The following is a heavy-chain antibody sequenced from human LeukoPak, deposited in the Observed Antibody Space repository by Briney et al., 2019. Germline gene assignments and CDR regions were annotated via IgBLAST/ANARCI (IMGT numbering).Heavy chain of an antibody. CDR2: IYYSGST. J-gene: IGHJ6*02. V-gene: IGHV4-61*01. CDR3: ARERSSSWYGGYYYGMDV. CDR1: GGSFSSGSYY. D-gene: IGHD6-13*01. Sequence: SETLSLTCTVSGGSFSSGSYYWSWIRQPPGKGLEWIGYIYYSGSTNYNPSLKSRVTISVDTSKNQFSLKLSSVTAADTAVYYCARERSSSWYGGYYYGMDVWGQGTTVTVSS.